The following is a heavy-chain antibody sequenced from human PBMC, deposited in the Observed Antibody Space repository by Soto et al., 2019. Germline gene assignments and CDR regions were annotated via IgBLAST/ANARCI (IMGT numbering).Heavy chain of an antibody. J-gene: IGHJ3*02. CDR3: ARIIGYCRNNDCSWTFDI. D-gene: IGHD2-2*03. Sequence: PVQSLKISCKTSGYSFISYWVAWVSQKPGNGLEWMGTFYPGDSTSTYSPSFQGQVTISVDKSISTAYLHLSSLKPSDTAMYYCARIIGYCRNNDCSWTFDIWGQGTTGTVSS. CDR1: GYSFISYW. V-gene: IGHV5-51*01. CDR2: FYPGDSTS.